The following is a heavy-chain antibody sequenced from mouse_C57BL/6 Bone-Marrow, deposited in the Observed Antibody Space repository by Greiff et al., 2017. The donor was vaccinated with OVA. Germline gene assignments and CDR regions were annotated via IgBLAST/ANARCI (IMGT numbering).Heavy chain of an antibody. V-gene: IGHV10-1*01. D-gene: IGHD1-1*01. Sequence: VKDRFTISRDDSESMLYLQMNNLKTEDTAMYYCVVTTVVEGFAYWGQGTLVTVSA. J-gene: IGHJ3*01. CDR3: VVTTVVEGFAY.